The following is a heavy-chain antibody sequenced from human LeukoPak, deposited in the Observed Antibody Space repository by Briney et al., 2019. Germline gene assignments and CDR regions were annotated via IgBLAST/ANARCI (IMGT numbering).Heavy chain of an antibody. CDR1: GYPISSGYY. CDR2: IYHNGKT. V-gene: IGHV4-38-2*02. J-gene: IGHJ6*03. Sequence: SETLSLTCTVSGYPISSGYYWSWLRQPPGKGLEWIGSIYHNGKTYYNPSLRDRVTMSVDASTNQFSLKVSPVTAADTAVYYCARVNSSSRWVGYYYYYMDVWGKGTTATVSS. CDR3: ARVNSSSRWVGYYYYYMDV. D-gene: IGHD6-13*01.